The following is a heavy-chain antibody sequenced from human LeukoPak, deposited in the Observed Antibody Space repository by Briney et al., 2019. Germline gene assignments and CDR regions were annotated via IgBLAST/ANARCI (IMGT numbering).Heavy chain of an antibody. V-gene: IGHV1-18*01. CDR1: GYTFNGYA. D-gene: IGHD3-9*01. Sequence: PGASVKVSCKASGYTFNGYAITWVRQAPGQGLEWMGWISAYNGNTNYAQKLQGRVTMTTDTSTSTAYMEMRSLRSDDTAVYYCARDWDSLDILTGYPLPYYFDYWGQGTLVTVSS. CDR3: ARDWDSLDILTGYPLPYYFDY. CDR2: ISAYNGNT. J-gene: IGHJ4*02.